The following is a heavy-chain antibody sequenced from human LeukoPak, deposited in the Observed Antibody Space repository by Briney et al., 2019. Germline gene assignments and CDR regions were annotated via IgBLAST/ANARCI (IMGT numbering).Heavy chain of an antibody. V-gene: IGHV3-21*01. CDR3: AKLQADSSSWMIDY. Sequence: GGSLRLSCAASGFTFSSYSMNWVRQAPGKGLEWVSSISSSSSYIYYADSVKGRFTISRDNAKNSLYLQMNSLRAEDTAVYYCAKLQADSSSWMIDYWGQGTLVTVSS. CDR2: ISSSSSYI. J-gene: IGHJ4*02. D-gene: IGHD6-6*01. CDR1: GFTFSSYS.